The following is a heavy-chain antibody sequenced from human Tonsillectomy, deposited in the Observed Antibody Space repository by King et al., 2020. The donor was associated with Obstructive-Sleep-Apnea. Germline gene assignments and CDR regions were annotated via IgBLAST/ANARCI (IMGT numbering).Heavy chain of an antibody. J-gene: IGHJ4*02. CDR2: IYYSGRT. CDR1: GGSISSGDYY. D-gene: IGHD5-18*01. Sequence: VQLQESGPGLLKPSQTLSLTCTVSGGSISSGDYYWSWIRQPPGKGLEWIGYIYYSGRTYYNPSLKSRVTISVDTSKNQFPLKLSSVTAADTAVYYCARDRTWIQLWSDWGQGTLVTVS. V-gene: IGHV4-30-4*01. CDR3: ARDRTWIQLWSD.